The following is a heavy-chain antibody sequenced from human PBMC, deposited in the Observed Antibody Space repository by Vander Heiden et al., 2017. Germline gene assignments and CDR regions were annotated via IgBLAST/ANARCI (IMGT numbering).Heavy chain of an antibody. CDR3: TRLTHSYGLNDY. CDR1: GFTFSGSA. J-gene: IGHJ4*02. D-gene: IGHD5-18*01. V-gene: IGHV3-73*02. Sequence: EVQLVESGGGLLQPGGSLKLSCAASGFTFSGSAMHWVRQGAGKGLEWVGRIRRKANSYAAAYAESVKGRFTISRDDSKNTAYLQMNSLKTEDTAVYYCTRLTHSYGLNDYWGQGTLVTVSS. CDR2: IRRKANSYAA.